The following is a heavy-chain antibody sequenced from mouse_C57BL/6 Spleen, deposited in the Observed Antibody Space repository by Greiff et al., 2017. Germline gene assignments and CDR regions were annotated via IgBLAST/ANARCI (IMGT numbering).Heavy chain of an antibody. D-gene: IGHD4-1*01. V-gene: IGHV1-15*01. Sequence: QVQLQQSGAELVRPGASVTLSCKSSGYTFTDSEMHWVKQTPVHGLEWIGPIDPETGGTAYNQTFQGKPILTADKSSSTAYIELRSLTSKDATVYYCTRYPLLTGAYWGQGTLVTVSA. CDR2: IDPETGGT. CDR3: TRYPLLTGAY. CDR1: GYTFTDSE. J-gene: IGHJ3*01.